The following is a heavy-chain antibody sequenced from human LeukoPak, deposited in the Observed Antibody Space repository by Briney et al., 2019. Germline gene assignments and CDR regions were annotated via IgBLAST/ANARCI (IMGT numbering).Heavy chain of an antibody. Sequence: KPSETLSLTCTVSGYSISNDYYWGWIRQSPGKGLAWIGSIDHSGSTYYNPPLKSRVTISVDTSKNQFSLKLSSVTAADTAVYYCARFGYSYGPLDYWGQGTLVTVSS. CDR1: GYSISNDYY. CDR2: IDHSGST. J-gene: IGHJ4*02. V-gene: IGHV4-38-2*02. D-gene: IGHD5-18*01. CDR3: ARFGYSYGPLDY.